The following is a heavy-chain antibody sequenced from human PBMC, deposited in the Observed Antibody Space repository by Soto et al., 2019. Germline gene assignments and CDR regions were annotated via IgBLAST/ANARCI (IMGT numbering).Heavy chain of an antibody. J-gene: IGHJ6*03. D-gene: IGHD4-17*01. CDR2: IWYDGSNK. Sequence: QVQLVESGGGVVQPGRSLRLSCAASGFTFSSYGMHWVRQAPGKGLEWVAVIWYDGSNKYYADSVKGRFTISRDNSKNTLYLQMNSLRAADTAVYYCARGSFTTGYCFYYMDVWGKGTTVTVSS. CDR3: ARGSFTTGYCFYYMDV. CDR1: GFTFSSYG. V-gene: IGHV3-33*01.